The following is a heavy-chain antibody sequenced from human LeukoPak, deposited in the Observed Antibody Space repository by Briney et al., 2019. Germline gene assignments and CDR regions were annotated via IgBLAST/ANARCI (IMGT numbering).Heavy chain of an antibody. CDR3: AKGLVGGYYDAFDI. D-gene: IGHD3-10*01. Sequence: GGSLRLSCAASGFTFSSYAMSWVRQAPGKGLEWVSYITSGSSTIYYPDSVKGRFTISRDNAKNSLYLQMNSLRAEDTAVYYCAKGLVGGYYDAFDIWGQGTMVTVSS. J-gene: IGHJ3*02. CDR1: GFTFSSYA. CDR2: ITSGSSTI. V-gene: IGHV3-48*04.